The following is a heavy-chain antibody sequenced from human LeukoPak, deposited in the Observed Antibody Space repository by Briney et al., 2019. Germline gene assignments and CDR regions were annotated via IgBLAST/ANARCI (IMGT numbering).Heavy chain of an antibody. V-gene: IGHV3-49*04. Sequence: GGSLRLSCTASGFTFGDYAMSWVRQAPGKGLEWVGFIRSKAYGGTTEYAASVKGRFTISRDDSKSIAYLQMNSLKTEDTAVYCCTRAQRRGYSGYDLGYWGQGTLVTVSS. CDR3: TRAQRRGYSGYDLGY. CDR1: GFTFGDYA. D-gene: IGHD5-12*01. CDR2: IRSKAYGGTT. J-gene: IGHJ4*02.